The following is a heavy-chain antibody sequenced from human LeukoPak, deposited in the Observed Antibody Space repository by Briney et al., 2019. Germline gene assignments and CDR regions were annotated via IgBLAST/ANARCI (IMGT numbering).Heavy chain of an antibody. CDR2: IYFRVST. Sequence: ETLSLTRAVSGVSISRYYRSWIREPPRRGVERSGYIYFRVSTTYTPSLTRRVTISVDTSKKQFSLKLRSVSAADTAFYYCARYIVGCPHSACDIWGQGTMVTVSS. CDR1: GVSISRYY. D-gene: IGHD2-21*01. V-gene: IGHV4-59*01. CDR3: ARYIVGCPHSACDI. J-gene: IGHJ3*02.